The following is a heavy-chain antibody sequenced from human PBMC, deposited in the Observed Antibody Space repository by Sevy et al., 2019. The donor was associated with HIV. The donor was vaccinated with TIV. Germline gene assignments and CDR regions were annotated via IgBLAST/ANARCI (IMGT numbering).Heavy chain of an antibody. CDR1: GFSVNSNY. V-gene: IGHV3-66*01. J-gene: IGHJ4*02. CDR3: ARGKSGYGYALNY. Sequence: GGSLRLSCAASGFSVNSNYMTWVRQAPGKGLEGVSVIYRDETTYHADSVKDRFTISRDNSKNMLYLQMSSLRAEDTAIYYCARGKSGYGYALNYWGQGSLVTVSS. CDR2: IYRDETT. D-gene: IGHD5-18*01.